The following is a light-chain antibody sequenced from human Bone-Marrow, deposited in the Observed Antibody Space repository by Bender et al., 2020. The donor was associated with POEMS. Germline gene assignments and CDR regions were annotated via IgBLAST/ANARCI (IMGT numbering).Light chain of an antibody. CDR2: SSH. V-gene: IGLV1-44*01. Sequence: QSVLTQPPSASGTPGQRVTISCSGGSSNIGAHAVNWYQHLPGTAPKLLIYSSHRRPSGVPDRFSGARSGTSAYLAISGLQSEDEADYYCAVWDDSLNGWVFGGGTKLTVL. J-gene: IGLJ3*02. CDR1: SSNIGAHA. CDR3: AVWDDSLNGWV.